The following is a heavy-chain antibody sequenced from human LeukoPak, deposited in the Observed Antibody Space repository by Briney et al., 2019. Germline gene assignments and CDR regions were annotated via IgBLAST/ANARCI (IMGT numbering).Heavy chain of an antibody. CDR1: GCSISSGSYY. Sequence: PSEALSLTCTVSGCSISSGSYYWSWIRQPAGKGLEWIGCIYTSGSTNYNPSLKSRVTISVDTSKNQFSLKLSSVTAADTAVYYCARLYSSSRYLYYYYYMDVWGKGTTVTISS. V-gene: IGHV4-61*02. CDR2: IYTSGST. CDR3: ARLYSSSRYLYYYYYMDV. D-gene: IGHD6-13*01. J-gene: IGHJ6*03.